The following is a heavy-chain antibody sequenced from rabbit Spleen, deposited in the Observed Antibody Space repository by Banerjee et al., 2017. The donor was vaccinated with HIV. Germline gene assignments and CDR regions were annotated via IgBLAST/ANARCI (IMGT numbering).Heavy chain of an antibody. CDR2: IYAGDGST. CDR1: GFSLFSYW. CDR3: ARDESGWSISNFDL. Sequence: QSLEESGGGLVKPGGTLTLTCKASGFSLFSYWMCWVRQAPGKGLDLIGCIYAGDGSTDYTNWVNGRFTISKTSSTTVTLQMTSLTAADTATYFCARDESGWSISNFDLWGQGTLVTVS. D-gene: IGHD4-1*01. V-gene: IGHV1S40*01. J-gene: IGHJ4*01.